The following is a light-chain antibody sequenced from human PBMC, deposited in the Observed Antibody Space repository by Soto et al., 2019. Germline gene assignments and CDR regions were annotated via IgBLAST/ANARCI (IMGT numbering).Light chain of an antibody. CDR2: GAF. CDR1: QSVSNNY. CDR3: QQSYSTPPLT. V-gene: IGKV3-20*01. Sequence: EIVLTQSPGTLSLSPGERATLSCRASQSVSNNYLAWYQQKSGQAPRLLIYGAFSRANGIPVRFSGSASGTDFTLIISSLQPEDFATYYCQQSYSTPPLTFGGGTKVEIK. J-gene: IGKJ4*01.